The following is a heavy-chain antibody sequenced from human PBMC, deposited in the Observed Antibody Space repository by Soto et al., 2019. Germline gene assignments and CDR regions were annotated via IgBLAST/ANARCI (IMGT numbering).Heavy chain of an antibody. D-gene: IGHD5-18*01. V-gene: IGHV4-34*01. Sequence: SETLSLTCAVYGGSFSGYYWSWIRQPPGKGLEWIGEINHSGSTNYNPSLKSRVTISVDTSKNQFSLKLSSVTAADTAVYYCGRGLGYGYDGYNWFDPWGQGTLVTVSS. CDR1: GGSFSGYY. CDR3: GRGLGYGYDGYNWFDP. CDR2: INHSGST. J-gene: IGHJ5*02.